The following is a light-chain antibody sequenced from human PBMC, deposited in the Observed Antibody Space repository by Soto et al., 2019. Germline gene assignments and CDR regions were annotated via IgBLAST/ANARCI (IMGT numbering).Light chain of an antibody. CDR1: QSISPY. Sequence: DIQMTQSPSSLSASVGDRVTITCRASQSISPYLNWYQQKPGKAPKLLVYVAFNLQSGVPSRFSAGGSGVEFTLNISSVQPEDFATYHCLQYHSDWTFGQGTKVDNK. V-gene: IGKV1-39*01. J-gene: IGKJ1*01. CDR2: VAF. CDR3: LQYHSDWT.